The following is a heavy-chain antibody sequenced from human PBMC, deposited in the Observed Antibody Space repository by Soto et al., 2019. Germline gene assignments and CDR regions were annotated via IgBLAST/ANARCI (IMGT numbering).Heavy chain of an antibody. CDR2: INHSGST. CDR1: GGSFSGYY. Sequence: PETLSLTCAVYGGSFSGYYWSWIRQPPGKGLEWIGEINHSGSTNYNPSLKSRVTISVDTSKNQFSLKLSSVTAADTAVYYFLRGRSAPNNHFEFCGQGSPVTVSS. V-gene: IGHV4-34*01. J-gene: IGHJ4*02. CDR3: LRGRSAPNNHFEF. D-gene: IGHD1-20*01.